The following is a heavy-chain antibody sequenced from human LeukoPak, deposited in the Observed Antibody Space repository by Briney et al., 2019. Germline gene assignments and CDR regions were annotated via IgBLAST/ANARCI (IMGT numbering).Heavy chain of an antibody. J-gene: IGHJ4*02. CDR3: ARGPKYPRSVWFGESFDY. CDR2: ISYDGSNK. CDR1: GFTFSSYA. D-gene: IGHD3-10*01. V-gene: IGHV3-30*04. Sequence: PGGPLRLSCAASGFTFSSYAMHWVRQAPGKGLEWVAVISYDGSNKYYADSVKGRFTISRDNSKNTLYLQMNSLRAEDTAVYYCARGPKYPRSVWFGESFDYWGQGTLVTVSS.